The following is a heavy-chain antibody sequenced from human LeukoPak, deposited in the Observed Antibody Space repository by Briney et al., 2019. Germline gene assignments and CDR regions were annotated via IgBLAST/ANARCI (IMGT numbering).Heavy chain of an antibody. CDR2: ISSSGSTI. Sequence: PEGSLRLSCAASGFTFSDYYMSWIRQAPGKGLEWVSYISSSGSTIYYADSVKGRFTISRDNAKNSLYLQMNSLRAEDTAVYYCARAYCGGDCYSDFFDYWGQGTLVTVSS. CDR1: GFTFSDYY. J-gene: IGHJ4*02. D-gene: IGHD2-21*02. CDR3: ARAYCGGDCYSDFFDY. V-gene: IGHV3-11*01.